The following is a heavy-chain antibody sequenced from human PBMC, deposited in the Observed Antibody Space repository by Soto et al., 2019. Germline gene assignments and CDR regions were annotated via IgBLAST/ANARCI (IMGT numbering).Heavy chain of an antibody. CDR2: ISAYNGNT. CDR1: GYTFTSYG. J-gene: IGHJ4*02. D-gene: IGHD3-16*02. CDR3: ARDLEDYVWGSYRIRPPDY. V-gene: IGHV1-18*01. Sequence: QVQLVQSGAEVKKPGASVKVSCKASGYTFTSYGISWVRQAPGQGLEWMGWISAYNGNTNYAQKLQGRVTMTTDTATRTAYMELRSLRSDDTAVYYCARDLEDYVWGSYRIRPPDYWGQGTLVTVSS.